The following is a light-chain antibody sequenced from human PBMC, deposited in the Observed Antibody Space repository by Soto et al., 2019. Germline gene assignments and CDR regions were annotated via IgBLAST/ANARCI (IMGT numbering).Light chain of an antibody. J-gene: IGKJ1*01. CDR2: GAS. CDR3: QQYNNWWT. Sequence: EIVMTQSPATLSVSTGERATLSCRASQSVDSNLAWYQQKPGQAPRLLISGASTRATGISARFSGSGSGTEFPLTISSLQSEDFAVYYCQQYNNWWTFGQGNKVDVK. V-gene: IGKV3-15*01. CDR1: QSVDSN.